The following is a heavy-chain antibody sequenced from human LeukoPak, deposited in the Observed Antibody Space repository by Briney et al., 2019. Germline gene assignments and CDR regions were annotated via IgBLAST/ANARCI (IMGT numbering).Heavy chain of an antibody. CDR1: GFTFSVYS. J-gene: IGHJ3*02. CDR2: ISSGGTTI. D-gene: IGHD1-26*01. Sequence: GGSLRLSCEASGFTFSVYSMNWVRQTPGKELEWISHISSGGTTIYYADSVKGRFTISRDNAKNSLYLQMNSLRAEDTAVYYCASVSSGSYSKYAFDIWGQGTMVTVSS. CDR3: ASVSSGSYSKYAFDI. V-gene: IGHV3-48*04.